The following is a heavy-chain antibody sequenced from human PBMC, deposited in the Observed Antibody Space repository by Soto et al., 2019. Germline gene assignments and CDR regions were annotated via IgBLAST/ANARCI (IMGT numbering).Heavy chain of an antibody. V-gene: IGHV1-69*01. CDR2: IIPIFGTA. CDR1: GGTFSSYA. Sequence: ASVKVSFKASGGTFSSYAISWVRQAPGQGLEWMGGIIPIFGTANYAQKFQGRVTITADESTSTAYMELSSLRSEDTAVYYCAGTAELRYFDWPPDWGQGTLVTVSS. CDR3: AGTAELRYFDWPPD. J-gene: IGHJ4*02. D-gene: IGHD3-9*01.